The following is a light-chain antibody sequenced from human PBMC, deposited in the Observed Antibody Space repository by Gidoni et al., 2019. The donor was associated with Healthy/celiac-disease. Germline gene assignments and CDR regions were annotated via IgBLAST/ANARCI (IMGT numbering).Light chain of an antibody. CDR3: QQANRCPPF. V-gene: IGKV1-12*01. CDR1: QGISSW. CDR2: AAS. J-gene: IGKJ4*01. Sequence: IQMTQSPSSVSASVGDRVTSTCRACQGISSWLARYQQKPRKAPTLLIYAASSLQSGVPSRCRGGGSGTDFTLTISSLQPEDFATDYCQQANRCPPFFGGGTKVEIK.